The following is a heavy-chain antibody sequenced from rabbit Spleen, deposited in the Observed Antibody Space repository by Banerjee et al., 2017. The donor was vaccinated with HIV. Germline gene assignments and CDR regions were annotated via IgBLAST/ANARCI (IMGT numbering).Heavy chain of an antibody. CDR2: IDAASGGSD. Sequence: QSLEESGGGLVQPEGSLTLTCTASGFSFSSSYYMCWVRQAPGKGLEWIACIDAASGGSDYYANWAKGRFTISRTSSTTVTLQMTSLTAADTATYFCARDLAAIIGWNFGLWGQGTLVTVS. D-gene: IGHD1-1*01. J-gene: IGHJ3*01. CDR3: ARDLAAIIGWNFGL. CDR1: GFSFSSSYY. V-gene: IGHV1S40*01.